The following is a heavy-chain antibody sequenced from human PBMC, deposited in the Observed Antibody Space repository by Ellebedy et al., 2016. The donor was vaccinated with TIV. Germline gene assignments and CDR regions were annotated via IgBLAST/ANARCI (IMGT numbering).Heavy chain of an antibody. Sequence: GESLKISXAASGFTVSSNYMSWVRQAPGKGLEWVSVIYSGGSTYYADSVKGRFTISRDNSKNTLYLQMNSLRAEDTAVYYCAREANYYDSSGYRDAFDIWGQGTMVTVSS. V-gene: IGHV3-53*01. CDR2: IYSGGST. D-gene: IGHD3-22*01. CDR1: GFTVSSNY. CDR3: AREANYYDSSGYRDAFDI. J-gene: IGHJ3*02.